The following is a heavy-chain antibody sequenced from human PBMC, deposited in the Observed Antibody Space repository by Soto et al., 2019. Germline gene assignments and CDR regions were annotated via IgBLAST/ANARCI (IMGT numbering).Heavy chain of an antibody. CDR2: ISKDGGDK. CDR1: GFSFSRYG. Sequence: SLLLSCAASGFSFSRYGIHWVRQAPGKGLEWVAVISKDGGDKEYAESVKGRCTISRENSKSTVYLQMNSLRVEDTAVYYCAKDGYKYKYCSDYWGQGTLVTVSS. D-gene: IGHD5-18*01. J-gene: IGHJ4*02. V-gene: IGHV3-30*18. CDR3: AKDGYKYKYCSDY.